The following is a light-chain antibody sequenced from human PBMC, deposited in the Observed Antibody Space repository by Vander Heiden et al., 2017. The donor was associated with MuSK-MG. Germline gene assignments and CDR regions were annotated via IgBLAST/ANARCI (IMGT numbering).Light chain of an antibody. CDR1: QSVNSNY. J-gene: IGKJ2*01. Sequence: RATLSCRASQSVNSNYLAWYQQRPGQAPRLLIYGTSSRAPGIPDRFSGSGSGTDFTLTISRLEPEDFAVYYCQQDGSSRTFGQGTKLEIK. V-gene: IGKV3-20*01. CDR2: GTS. CDR3: QQDGSSRT.